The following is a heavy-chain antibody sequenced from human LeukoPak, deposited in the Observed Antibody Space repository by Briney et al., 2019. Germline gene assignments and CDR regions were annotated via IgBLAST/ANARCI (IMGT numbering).Heavy chain of an antibody. V-gene: IGHV3-21*01. D-gene: IGHD5-18*01. CDR3: ARDPYSYGSLVDY. Sequence: GGSLRLSCAASGFTFSSYSMNWVRQAPGKGLEWVSSISSSSSYIYYADSVKGRFTISRDNSKNTLYLQMNSLRAEDTAVYYCARDPYSYGSLVDYWGQGTLVTVSS. CDR2: ISSSSSYI. CDR1: GFTFSSYS. J-gene: IGHJ4*02.